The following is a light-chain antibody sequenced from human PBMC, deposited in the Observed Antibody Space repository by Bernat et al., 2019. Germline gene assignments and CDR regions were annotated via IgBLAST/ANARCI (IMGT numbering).Light chain of an antibody. Sequence: QSVLTQPPSASGTPGQRVTISCSGSSSNIGSNYVYWYQQLPGTAPKLLIYRNNQRHSEVPDRFSGSKSGTSAFLTISGLRSEDEANYYCAAWDDSLGSHVFVAGTKFTVL. CDR1: SSNIGSNY. CDR3: AAWDDSLGSHV. CDR2: RNN. V-gene: IGLV1-47*01. J-gene: IGLJ1*01.